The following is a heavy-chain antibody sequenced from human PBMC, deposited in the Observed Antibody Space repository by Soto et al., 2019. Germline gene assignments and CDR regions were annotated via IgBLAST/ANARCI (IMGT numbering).Heavy chain of an antibody. Sequence: GGSLRLSCAASGFTFSSFHMNWVRQAPGRGLEWVAYITSSSDTIYYSDSVKGRFTISRDNGKNSLFLQMNSLRDEDTAVYYCARPREAGKYYYGVDVWGQGTTVTVSS. J-gene: IGHJ6*02. D-gene: IGHD6-19*01. CDR2: ITSSSDTI. CDR1: GFTFSSFH. V-gene: IGHV3-48*02. CDR3: ARPREAGKYYYGVDV.